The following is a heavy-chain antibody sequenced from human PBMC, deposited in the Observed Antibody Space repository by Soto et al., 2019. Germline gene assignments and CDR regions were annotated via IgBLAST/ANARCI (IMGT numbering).Heavy chain of an antibody. CDR1: GFTFSSYA. V-gene: IGHV3-23*01. J-gene: IGHJ6*03. CDR2: ISGSGGST. D-gene: IGHD3-3*01. CDR3: AKDGRITIFGVVPRPYYMDV. Sequence: AGGSLRLSCAASGFTFSSYAMSWVRQAPGKGLEWVSAISGSGGSTYYADSVKGRFTISRDNSKNTLYLQMNSLRAEDTAVYYCAKDGRITIFGVVPRPYYMDVWGKGTTVTVSS.